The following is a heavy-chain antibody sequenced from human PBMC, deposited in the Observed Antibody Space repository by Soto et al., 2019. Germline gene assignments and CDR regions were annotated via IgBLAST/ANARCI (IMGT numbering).Heavy chain of an antibody. J-gene: IGHJ3*02. CDR3: ARGRGDIVVVPALDAFDI. CDR1: GFTFSSYS. D-gene: IGHD2-2*01. CDR2: ISSSSSYI. Sequence: EVQLVESGGGLVKPEGSLRLSCAASGFTFSSYSMNWVRQAPGKGLEWVSSISSSSSYIYYADSVKGRFTISRDNAKNSLYLQMNSLRAEDTAVYYCARGRGDIVVVPALDAFDIWGQGTMVTVSS. V-gene: IGHV3-21*01.